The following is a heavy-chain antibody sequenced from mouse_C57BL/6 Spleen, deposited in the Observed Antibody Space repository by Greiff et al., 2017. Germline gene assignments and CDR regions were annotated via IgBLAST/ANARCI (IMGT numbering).Heavy chain of an antibody. CDR2: IDPSDSET. D-gene: IGHD1-1*01. CDR3: GYYGSRGWYFDV. Sequence: QVQLQQPGAELVRPGSSVKLSCKASGYTFTSYWMHWVQQRPIQGLEWIGNIDPSDSETHYNQKFKDKATLTVDKSATTAYMQLSSLTSEDSAVYYCGYYGSRGWYFDVWGTGTTVTVSS. J-gene: IGHJ1*03. CDR1: GYTFTSYW. V-gene: IGHV1-52*01.